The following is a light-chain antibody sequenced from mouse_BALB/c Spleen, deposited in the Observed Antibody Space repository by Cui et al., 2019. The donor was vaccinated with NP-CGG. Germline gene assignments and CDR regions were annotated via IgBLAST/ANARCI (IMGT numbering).Light chain of an antibody. CDR1: TGAVTTNKF. J-gene: IGLJ1*01. Sequence: QAVLTQESAPTTSPGEKVTLTCRSSTGAVTTNKFANWVQEKPDHLFTGLIGGTNNRAPGVPARFSGSLIGDKTALTITGAQTEDEAIYFCALWYSNHWVFGGGTKLTVL. V-gene: IGLV1*01. CDR3: ALWYSNHWV. CDR2: GTN.